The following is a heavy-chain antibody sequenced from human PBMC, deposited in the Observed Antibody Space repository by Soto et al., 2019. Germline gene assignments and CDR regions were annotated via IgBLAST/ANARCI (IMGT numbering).Heavy chain of an antibody. CDR2: ISTYNGIT. V-gene: IGHV1-18*01. CDR1: GFTFKGYY. J-gene: IGHJ4*02. D-gene: IGHD2-21*01. Sequence: QIQLVQSGAEVKKPGASVKVSCKTSGFTFKGYYIYWVRQAPGQGLELMGWISTYNGITQYTESLQDRVTMTIETSASTAQLELRSLTSEDTAVYFCVRGDTYYSEWYFQYWGQGTLVIVSS. CDR3: VRGDTYYSEWYFQY.